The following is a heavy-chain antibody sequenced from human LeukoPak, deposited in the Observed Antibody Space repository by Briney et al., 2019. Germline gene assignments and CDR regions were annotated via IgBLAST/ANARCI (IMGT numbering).Heavy chain of an antibody. CDR3: ARGLYYSGSGRTFDS. V-gene: IGHV4-4*02. Sequence: SGTLSLTCAVSGGSMSSSNWWSWVRQPPGKGLEWIGEIYHSGSTNYNPSLKSRVTISVDKSKNQFSLKLNSVTAADTAMYFCARGLYYSGSGRTFDSWGQGTLVTVSS. CDR2: IYHSGST. CDR1: GGSMSSSNW. D-gene: IGHD3-10*01. J-gene: IGHJ4*02.